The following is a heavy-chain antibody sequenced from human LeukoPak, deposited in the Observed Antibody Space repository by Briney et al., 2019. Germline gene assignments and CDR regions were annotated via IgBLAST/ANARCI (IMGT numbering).Heavy chain of an antibody. V-gene: IGHV4-59*08. J-gene: IGHJ6*02. CDR1: GGSFSGYY. D-gene: IGHD3-10*01. CDR2: IYYSGST. CDR3: ARIPSGYYYYGMDV. Sequence: PSETLSLTCAVYGGSFSGYYWSWIRQPPGKGLEWIGYIYYSGSTNYNPSLKSRVTISVDTSKNQFSLKLSSVTAADTAVYYCARIPSGYYYYGMDVWGQGTTVTVSS.